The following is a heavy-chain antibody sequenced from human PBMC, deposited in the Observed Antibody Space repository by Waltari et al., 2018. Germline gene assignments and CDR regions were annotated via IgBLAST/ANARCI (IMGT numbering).Heavy chain of an antibody. D-gene: IGHD3-16*02. CDR2: INHSGST. Sequence: QVQLQQWGAGLLKPSETLSLTCAVYGGSFSGYYWSWIRQPPGTGLEWIGEINHSGSTNYNPSLKSRVTISVDTSKNQFSLKLSSVTAADTAVYYCAREAVMITFGGVIVLYYYYGMDVWGQGTTVTVSS. CDR3: AREAVMITFGGVIVLYYYYGMDV. CDR1: GGSFSGYY. V-gene: IGHV4-34*01. J-gene: IGHJ6*02.